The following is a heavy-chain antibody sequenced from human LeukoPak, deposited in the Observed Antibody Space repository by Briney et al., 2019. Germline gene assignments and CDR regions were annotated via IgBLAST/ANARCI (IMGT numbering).Heavy chain of an antibody. V-gene: IGHV4-34*01. CDR1: GGSFSGYY. Sequence: PSETLSLTCAVYGGSFSGYYWSWIRQPPGKGLEWIGEINHSGSTNYNPSLKSRVTISVDTSKNQFSLKLSSVTAADTAVYYCARRHPRWGSYRSPFDYWGQGTLVTVSS. CDR3: ARRHPRWGSYRSPFDY. D-gene: IGHD3-16*02. J-gene: IGHJ4*02. CDR2: INHSGST.